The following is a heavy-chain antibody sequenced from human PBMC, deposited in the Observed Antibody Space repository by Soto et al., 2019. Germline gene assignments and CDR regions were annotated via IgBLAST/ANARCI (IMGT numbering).Heavy chain of an antibody. Sequence: ASVKVSCKASGYTFTSYGISWVRQAPGQGLEWMGWISAYNGNTNYAQKLQGRVTMTTDTSTSTAYMELRSLRSDDTAVYYCARDLATYYDFWSGYGGYYYYMDVWGKGTTVTVSS. J-gene: IGHJ6*03. V-gene: IGHV1-18*01. CDR1: GYTFTSYG. CDR2: ISAYNGNT. D-gene: IGHD3-3*01. CDR3: ARDLATYYDFWSGYGGYYYYMDV.